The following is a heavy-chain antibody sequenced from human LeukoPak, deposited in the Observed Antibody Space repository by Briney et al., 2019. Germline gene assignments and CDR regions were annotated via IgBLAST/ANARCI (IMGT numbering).Heavy chain of an antibody. CDR3: ARSTSFWFFDY. V-gene: IGHV3-23*01. Sequence: GGLLRLSCAASGCSVSDYAMNWVRQVPGAGLEGVSSITTRGGSTYYADSVKGRFTTSRDNSKNTLYLQVNSLRAEDTAFYYCARSTSFWFFDYWGQGTLVTVSS. CDR1: GCSVSDYA. D-gene: IGHD3-9*01. CDR2: ITTRGGST. J-gene: IGHJ4*02.